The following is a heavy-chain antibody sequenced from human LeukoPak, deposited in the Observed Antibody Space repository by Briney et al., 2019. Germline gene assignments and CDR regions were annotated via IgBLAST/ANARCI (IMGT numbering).Heavy chain of an antibody. Sequence: GGSLRLSCAASGFTLSSYGVSWVRQAPGKGLEWVSTISGSGGATYYANSVKGRLTISRDNSNNTLYLQMNSLRAEDTAVYYCAKPHTPHCSGGTCCLFDYWGQGTLVTVSS. J-gene: IGHJ4*02. D-gene: IGHD2-15*01. V-gene: IGHV3-23*01. CDR2: ISGSGGAT. CDR3: AKPHTPHCSGGTCCLFDY. CDR1: GFTLSSYG.